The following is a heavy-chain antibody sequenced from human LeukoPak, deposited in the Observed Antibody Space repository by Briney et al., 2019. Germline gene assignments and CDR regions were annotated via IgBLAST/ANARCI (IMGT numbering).Heavy chain of an antibody. D-gene: IGHD4-23*01. J-gene: IGHJ4*02. CDR2: ISSTSSAI. V-gene: IGHV3-48*01. CDR3: ARDGGVRWDY. Sequence: GGSLRLSCAASGFTFTTSVMNWVRQAPGKGLEWISYISSTSSAIYYAASVKGRFTVSRDNAKNSLYLQMNSLRAEDTAVYYCARDGGVRWDYWGQGTLVTVSS. CDR1: GFTFTTSV.